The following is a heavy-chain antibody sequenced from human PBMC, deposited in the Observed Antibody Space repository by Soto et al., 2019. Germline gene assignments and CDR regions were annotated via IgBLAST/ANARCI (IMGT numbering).Heavy chain of an antibody. Sequence: ASVKVSCKASGYTFTSYTIHWVRQAPGQRLEWMGWINAGNGNTKYSQKFQGRVTFTRDTSASTAYMKLSSLRSEDTAVYYCASSAGIYYSYVMDVWGQGTTVTVSS. V-gene: IGHV1-3*01. D-gene: IGHD2-15*01. CDR1: GYTFTSYT. CDR3: ASSAGIYYSYVMDV. CDR2: INAGNGNT. J-gene: IGHJ6*02.